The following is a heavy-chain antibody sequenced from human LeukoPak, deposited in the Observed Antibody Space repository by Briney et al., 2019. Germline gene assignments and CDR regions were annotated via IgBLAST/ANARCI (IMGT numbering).Heavy chain of an antibody. D-gene: IGHD5-18*01. CDR3: ARDLPMVTSSYYYGMDV. CDR1: GFTFSSYA. CDR2: ISSNGGGT. Sequence: PGGSLRLSCAASGFTFSSYAMHWVRQAPGKGLEYVSAISSNGGGTYYASSVKGRFTISRDNSKNTLYLQMGSLRAEDMAVYYCARDLPMVTSSYYYGMDVWGQGTTVTVSS. J-gene: IGHJ6*02. V-gene: IGHV3-64*01.